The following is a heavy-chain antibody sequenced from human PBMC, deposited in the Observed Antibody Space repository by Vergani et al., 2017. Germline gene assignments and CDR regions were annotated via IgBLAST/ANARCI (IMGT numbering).Heavy chain of an antibody. D-gene: IGHD1-26*01. V-gene: IGHV3-49*03. CDR3: AREDPSGSYYFSFRAEFDY. J-gene: IGHJ4*02. CDR2: IRSKAYGGTT. Sequence: EVQLVESGGGLVQPGRSLRLSCTASGFTFGDYAMSWFRQAPGKGLEWVGFIRSKAYGGTTEYAASVKGRFTISRDDSKSIAYLQMNNLRAEDTAVYYCAREDPSGSYYFSFRAEFDYWGQGTLVTVSS. CDR1: GFTFGDYA.